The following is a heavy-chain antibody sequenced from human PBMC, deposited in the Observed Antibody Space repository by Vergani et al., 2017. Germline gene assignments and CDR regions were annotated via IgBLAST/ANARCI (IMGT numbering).Heavy chain of an antibody. Sequence: QVQLQESGPGLVKPSETLSLTCTVSGGSISSYYWSWIRQPPGKGLEWIGYIYYSGSTNYNPSLKSRVTISVDTSKNQFSLKLSSVTAADTAVHYCARALGLIDYWGQGTLVTVSS. CDR2: IYYSGST. CDR3: ARALGLIDY. CDR1: GGSISSYY. V-gene: IGHV4-59*01. J-gene: IGHJ4*02.